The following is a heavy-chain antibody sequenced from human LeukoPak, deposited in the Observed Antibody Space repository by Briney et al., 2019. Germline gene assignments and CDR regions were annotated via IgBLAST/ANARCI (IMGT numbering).Heavy chain of an antibody. Sequence: PSETLSLTCAVPGDSFSSHYWTWIRQSPGTGLERIGYISHIGRTNYNPSLKSRVTISIDTSKNQFSLKLRSVTAADTAVYYCARDLVTVTKGFDIWGQGTMVSVSS. J-gene: IGHJ3*02. D-gene: IGHD4-17*01. CDR2: ISHIGRT. CDR1: GDSFSSHY. CDR3: ARDLVTVTKGFDI. V-gene: IGHV4-59*11.